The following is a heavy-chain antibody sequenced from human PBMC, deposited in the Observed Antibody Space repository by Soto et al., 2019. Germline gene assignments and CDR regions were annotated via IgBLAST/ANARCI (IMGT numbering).Heavy chain of an antibody. J-gene: IGHJ6*02. V-gene: IGHV3-23*01. CDR1: GFTFSSYA. D-gene: IGHD3-3*01. CDR3: ARSGYYIGYYGMDV. Sequence: GGSLRLSCAASGFTFSSYAMSWVHQAPGKGLDWVSGISSSGGTTYYADSVKGHFTISRDNSKNTLFLQMNSLRAEDTAVYYCARSGYYIGYYGMDVWGQGTTVTVSS. CDR2: ISSSGGTT.